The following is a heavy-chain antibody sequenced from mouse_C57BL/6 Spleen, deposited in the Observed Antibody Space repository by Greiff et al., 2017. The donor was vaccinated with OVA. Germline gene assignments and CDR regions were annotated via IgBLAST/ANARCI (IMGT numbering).Heavy chain of an antibody. CDR1: GYTFTDYY. J-gene: IGHJ2*01. CDR3: ARRGSSGFDY. CDR2: IYPGSGNT. V-gene: IGHV1-76*01. D-gene: IGHD3-2*02. Sequence: QVQLQQSGAELVRPGASVKLSCKASGYTFTDYYINWVKQRPGQGLEWIARIYPGSGNTYYNEKFKGKATLTAEKSSSTAYMQLSSLTSEDSAVYFCARRGSSGFDYWGQGTTLTVSS.